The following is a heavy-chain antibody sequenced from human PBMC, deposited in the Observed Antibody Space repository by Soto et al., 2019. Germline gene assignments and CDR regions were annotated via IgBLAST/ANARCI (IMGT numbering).Heavy chain of an antibody. J-gene: IGHJ4*02. D-gene: IGHD4-17*01. Sequence: QAQLVQSGAGVKKPGASVKVSCKASGYTFTGYYIHWVRQAPGQGLEWMGWINPKSGVTNSAPKFQGRVTMIRDTSISTAYMELSGLRSDDTAVYFCARDMAYGDYLPALFWGQGTLVTVSS. CDR3: ARDMAYGDYLPALF. CDR1: GYTFTGYY. V-gene: IGHV1-2*02. CDR2: INPKSGVT.